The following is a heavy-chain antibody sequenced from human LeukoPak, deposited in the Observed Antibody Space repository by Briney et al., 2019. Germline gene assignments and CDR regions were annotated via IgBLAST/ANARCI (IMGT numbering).Heavy chain of an antibody. V-gene: IGHV4-4*09. CDR3: ASSSGYNIRADAFDI. J-gene: IGHJ3*02. Sequence: PSETLSLTCTVSGGSISSYYWSWIRQPPGKGLEWIGYIYTSGSTNYNPSLKSRVTISVDTSKNQFSLKLSSVTAADTAVYYCASSSGYNIRADAFDIWGQGTMVTVSS. CDR1: GGSISSYY. D-gene: IGHD3-22*01. CDR2: IYTSGST.